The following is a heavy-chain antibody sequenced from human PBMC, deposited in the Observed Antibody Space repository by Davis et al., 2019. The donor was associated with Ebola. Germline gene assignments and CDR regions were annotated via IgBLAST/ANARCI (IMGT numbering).Heavy chain of an antibody. J-gene: IGHJ4*02. CDR3: ASYSSSFLRVFHY. CDR2: IDPSDSYT. V-gene: IGHV5-10-1*01. Sequence: PGGSLRLSCKGSGYSFTSYWISWVRQMPGKGLEWMGRIDPSDSYTNYSPSFQGHVTISADKSISTAYLQWSSLKASDTAMYYCASYSSSFLRVFHYWGQGTLVTVSS. CDR1: GYSFTSYW. D-gene: IGHD6-6*01.